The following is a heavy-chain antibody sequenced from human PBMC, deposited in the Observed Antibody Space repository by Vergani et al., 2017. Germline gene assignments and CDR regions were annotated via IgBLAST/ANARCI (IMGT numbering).Heavy chain of an antibody. CDR3: ARDLGIAVAGGNWFDP. CDR2: INPNSGGT. Sequence: QVQLVQSGAEVKKPGASVKVSCKASGYTFTGYYMHWVRQAPGQGLEWMGWINPNSGGTNYAQKFQGRVTMTRDTSISTAYKELSRLRSDDTAVYYCARDLGIAVAGGNWFDPWGQGTLVTVSS. V-gene: IGHV1-2*02. D-gene: IGHD6-19*01. J-gene: IGHJ5*02. CDR1: GYTFTGYY.